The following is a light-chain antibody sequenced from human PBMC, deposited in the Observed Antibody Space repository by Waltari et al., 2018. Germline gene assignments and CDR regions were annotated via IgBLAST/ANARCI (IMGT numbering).Light chain of an antibody. CDR3: QVWDTSIDLSV. V-gene: IGLV3-21*04. CDR1: NIADKN. J-gene: IGLJ1*01. Sequence: SYVLTQAPSVSVAPGETARITCGGNNIADKNVHWYQQKPGQAPVLVIFCDSDRPSGIPERFSGSNSGNTATLTISRAEAGDEADYYCQVWDTSIDLSVFGTGTKVTVL. CDR2: CDS.